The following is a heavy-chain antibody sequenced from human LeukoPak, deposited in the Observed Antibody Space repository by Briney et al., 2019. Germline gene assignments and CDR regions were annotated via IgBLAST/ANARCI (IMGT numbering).Heavy chain of an antibody. CDR2: INPSGGST. J-gene: IGHJ6*02. D-gene: IGHD6-19*01. V-gene: IGHV1-46*01. CDR1: GYTFTSYY. Sequence: ASVKVSCKASGYTFTSYYMHWVRQAPGQGLEWMGIINPSGGSTSYAQKFQGRVTITRDTSASTAYMELSSLRSEDTAVYYCAYAQWLAYYYYYGMDVWGQGTTVTVSS. CDR3: AYAQWLAYYYYYGMDV.